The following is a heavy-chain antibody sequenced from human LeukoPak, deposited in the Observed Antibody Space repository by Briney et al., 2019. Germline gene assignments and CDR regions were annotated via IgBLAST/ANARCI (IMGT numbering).Heavy chain of an antibody. CDR3: AISQGIYCSSTSCFNTFDY. CDR1: GFTFSSYS. CDR2: ISSSCSYI. V-gene: IGHV3-21*01. J-gene: IGHJ4*02. D-gene: IGHD2-2*01. Sequence: GGSLRLSCAASGFTFSSYSMNWVRQAPGKGLEWVSSISSSCSYIYYADSVKGRFTISRDNAKNSLYLQMNSLRAEDTAVYYGAISQGIYCSSTSCFNTFDYWGQGTLVTVSS.